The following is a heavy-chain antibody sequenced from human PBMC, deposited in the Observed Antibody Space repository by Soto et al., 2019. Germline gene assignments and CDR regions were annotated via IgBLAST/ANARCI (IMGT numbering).Heavy chain of an antibody. Sequence: SETLSLTCTVSGGSVTSGNYYWTWIRQRPGKGLEWIGHIFNSGNAYYNPSLKRRASISADTSKNQFSLRLTSVTAADAAVYFCARDVSPNVPAAMRCLDPWGQGTPVTVYS. D-gene: IGHD2-2*01. J-gene: IGHJ5*02. CDR2: IFNSGNA. V-gene: IGHV4-31*03. CDR1: GGSVTSGNYY. CDR3: ARDVSPNVPAAMRCLDP.